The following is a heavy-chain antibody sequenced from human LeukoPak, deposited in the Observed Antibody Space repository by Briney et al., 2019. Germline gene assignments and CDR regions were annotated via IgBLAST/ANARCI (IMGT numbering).Heavy chain of an antibody. D-gene: IGHD6-19*01. CDR1: GGSFSGHY. CDR3: ARERSGSAFD. Sequence: SETLSLTCAVYGGSFSGHYWSWIRQPPGKGLEWIGEINHSKNTNYNPSLKSRVTISVDTSKNQFSLKLSSVTAADTAVYYCARERSGSAFDWGQGTLVTVSS. CDR2: INHSKNT. J-gene: IGHJ4*02. V-gene: IGHV4-34*01.